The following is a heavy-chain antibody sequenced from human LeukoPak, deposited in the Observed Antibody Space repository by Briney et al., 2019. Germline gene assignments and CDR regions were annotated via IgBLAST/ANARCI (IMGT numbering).Heavy chain of an antibody. CDR2: ISSSSSYI. D-gene: IGHD5-18*01. CDR3: ARPRGYSYGPSDC. Sequence: MPGGSLRLSCAASGFTFSSYSMNWVRQAPGKGLEWVSSISSSSSYIYYADSVKGRFTISRDNAKNSLYLQMNSLSAEDTAVYYCARPRGYSYGPSDCWGQGTLVTVSS. CDR1: GFTFSSYS. J-gene: IGHJ4*02. V-gene: IGHV3-21*01.